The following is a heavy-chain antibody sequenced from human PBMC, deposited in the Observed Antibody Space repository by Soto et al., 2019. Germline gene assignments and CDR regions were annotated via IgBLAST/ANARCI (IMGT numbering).Heavy chain of an antibody. CDR1: GYTFTSYG. CDR3: ARSGVRFLEWLPHDAFDI. D-gene: IGHD3-3*01. Sequence: GASVKVSCKASGYTFTSYGISWVRQAPGQGLEWMGWISAYNGNTNYAQKLQGRVTMTTDTSTSTACMELRSLRSDDTAVYYCARSGVRFLEWLPHDAFDIWGQGTMVTVSS. V-gene: IGHV1-18*01. J-gene: IGHJ3*02. CDR2: ISAYNGNT.